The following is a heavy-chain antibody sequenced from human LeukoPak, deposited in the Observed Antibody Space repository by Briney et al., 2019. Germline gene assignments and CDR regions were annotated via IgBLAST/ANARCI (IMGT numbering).Heavy chain of an antibody. V-gene: IGHV1-69*13. J-gene: IGHJ4*02. D-gene: IGHD3-22*01. CDR3: ARLVGSNYYDSSGYYDY. CDR1: GYTFTGYY. Sequence: GASVKVSCKASGYTFTGYYMHWVRQAPGQGLEWMGGIIPIFGTANYAQKFQGRVTITADESTSTAYMELSSLRSEDTAVYYCARLVGSNYYDSSGYYDYWGQGTLVTVSS. CDR2: IIPIFGTA.